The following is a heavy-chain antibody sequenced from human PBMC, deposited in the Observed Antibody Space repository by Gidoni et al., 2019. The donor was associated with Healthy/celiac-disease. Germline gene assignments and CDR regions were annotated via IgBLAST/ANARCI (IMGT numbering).Heavy chain of an antibody. J-gene: IGHJ3*02. Sequence: EVQLVESGGGLVQPGGSLRLSCAASGFTFSSYSMHCVRQAPGKGLEWVSYISSSSSTIYYADSVKGRFTISRDNAKNSLYLQMNSLRAEDTSVYYCARESRPKYCTNGVCSQRGDAFDIWGQGTMVTVSS. V-gene: IGHV3-48*01. CDR1: GFTFSSYS. CDR2: ISSSSSTI. CDR3: ARESRPKYCTNGVCSQRGDAFDI. D-gene: IGHD2-8*01.